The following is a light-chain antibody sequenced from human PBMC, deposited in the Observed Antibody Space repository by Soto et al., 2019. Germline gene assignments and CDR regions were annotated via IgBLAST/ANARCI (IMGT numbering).Light chain of an antibody. Sequence: DIQMTQSPSSLSASVGDRVTITCRASQSITNYLNWYQQKSGKAPKLLIYAASSLQSGVPSRFIGSGSGTDFTLTISSLEPEDFAVYYCHLRSNWPPFTFGGGTKV. CDR2: AAS. V-gene: IGKV1-39*01. CDR3: HLRSNWPPFT. CDR1: QSITNY. J-gene: IGKJ4*01.